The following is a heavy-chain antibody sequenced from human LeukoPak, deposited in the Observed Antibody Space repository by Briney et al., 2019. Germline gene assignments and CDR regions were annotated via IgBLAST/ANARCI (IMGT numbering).Heavy chain of an antibody. Sequence: ASEKVSCKASGYTFNGYYMHWVRQAPGQGLEWMGWINPNSGGTNYAQKFQGRVTMTRDTSISTAYMELSRLRSDDTAVYYCAKDMAAYYYASGNIDYWGQGTLVTVSS. CDR1: GYTFNGYY. J-gene: IGHJ4*02. CDR3: AKDMAAYYYASGNIDY. D-gene: IGHD3-10*01. CDR2: INPNSGGT. V-gene: IGHV1-2*02.